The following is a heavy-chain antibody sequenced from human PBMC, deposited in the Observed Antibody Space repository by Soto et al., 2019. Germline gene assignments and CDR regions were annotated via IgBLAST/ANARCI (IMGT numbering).Heavy chain of an antibody. J-gene: IGHJ4*02. CDR3: AREQVVNSMGYIDE. Sequence: QVQLVESGGGLVKPGGSLRLSCAASGFTFSDYYISWIRQAPGKGLEWLSYISDSGDYTYYAKTVKGRFTISRENAKNLLYLQMKNVRVDDTAVYFCAREQVVNSMGYIDEWGQGTLVSVSS. CDR1: GFTFSDYY. CDR2: ISDSGDYT. V-gene: IGHV3-11*06. D-gene: IGHD2-21*01.